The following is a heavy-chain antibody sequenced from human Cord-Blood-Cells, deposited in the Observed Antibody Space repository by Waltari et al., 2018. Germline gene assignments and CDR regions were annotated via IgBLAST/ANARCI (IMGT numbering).Heavy chain of an antibody. CDR3: ARQSECSSTSCYDY. D-gene: IGHD2-2*01. CDR2: IYPGDSDT. V-gene: IGHV5-51*01. CDR1: GSGFTSLW. J-gene: IGHJ4*02. Sequence: DVQLVPSGAEVKKTGESLTIPCAGSGSGFTSLWIGWVRQMPGKGLEWMRIIYPGDSDTRYSPSFQGQVTISADKSISTAYLQWSSLKASDTAMYYCARQSECSSTSCYDYWGQGTLVTVSS.